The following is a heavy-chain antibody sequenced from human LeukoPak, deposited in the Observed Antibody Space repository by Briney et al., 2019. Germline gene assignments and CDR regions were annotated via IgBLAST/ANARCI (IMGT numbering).Heavy chain of an antibody. CDR1: GFTFSSYA. CDR3: AKVPGSTLMIARRDFDY. Sequence: PGGSLRLSCAASGFTFSSYAMRWVRQAPGKGLEWVSAISGSGGSTYYADSVKGRFTISRDNSKNTLYLQMNSLRAEDTAVYYCAKVPGSTLMIARRDFDYWGQGTLVTVSS. V-gene: IGHV3-23*01. CDR2: ISGSGGST. D-gene: IGHD3-22*01. J-gene: IGHJ4*02.